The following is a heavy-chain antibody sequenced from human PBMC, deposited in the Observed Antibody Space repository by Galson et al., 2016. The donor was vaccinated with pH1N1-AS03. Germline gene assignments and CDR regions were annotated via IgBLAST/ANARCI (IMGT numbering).Heavy chain of an antibody. V-gene: IGHV1-18*04. J-gene: IGHJ5*02. D-gene: IGHD2-15*01. CDR2: ISPQNGNT. CDR3: ARAAPFDP. CDR1: GYTFSNFG. Sequence: SVKVSCKASGYTFSNFGMSWVRQAPGQGLEWMGWISPQNGNTQYAQRLEGRVTMTTDTSKSTAYMELWSLTYDDTAVYYCARAAPFDPWGQGTLVIVSS.